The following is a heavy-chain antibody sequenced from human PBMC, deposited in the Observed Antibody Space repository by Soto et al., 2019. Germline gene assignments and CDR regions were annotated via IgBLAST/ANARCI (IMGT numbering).Heavy chain of an antibody. J-gene: IGHJ6*03. CDR3: ARDQTPSPYDFWSGYQGYMDV. CDR1: GFTFSSYS. D-gene: IGHD3-3*01. Sequence: GESLKISCAASGFTFSSYSMNWVRQAPGKGLEWVSSISSSSSYIYYADSVKGRFTISRDNAKNSLYLQMNSLRAEDTAVYYCARDQTPSPYDFWSGYQGYMDVWGKGTTVTVSS. CDR2: ISSSSSYI. V-gene: IGHV3-21*01.